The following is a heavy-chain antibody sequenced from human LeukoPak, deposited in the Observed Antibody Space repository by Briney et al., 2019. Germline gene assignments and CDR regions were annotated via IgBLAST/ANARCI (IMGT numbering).Heavy chain of an antibody. D-gene: IGHD3-22*01. CDR2: IIPILDTP. J-gene: IGHJ4*02. Sequence: SVKVSCKASGGTFSSYAINWVRQAPGQGLEWMGRIIPILDTPNYAQKFQGRVTITADKSTSTAYMELSSLRSEDTAVYYCARDLTPYYYDNNGAFDFWGQGTLVTVSS. V-gene: IGHV1-69*04. CDR1: GGTFSSYA. CDR3: ARDLTPYYYDNNGAFDF.